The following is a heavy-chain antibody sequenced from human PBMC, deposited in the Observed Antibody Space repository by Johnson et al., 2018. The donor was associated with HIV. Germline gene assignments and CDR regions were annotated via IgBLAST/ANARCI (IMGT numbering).Heavy chain of an antibody. Sequence: VQLVESGGGVVQPGRSLRLSCEASGFTFDDYAMHWVRQAPGKGLEWVSGISWISGTIGYADSVKGRFTISRDNAKKSLYLQMNSLRAEDTAVYYCAREEVLDAFDIWGQGTMVT. V-gene: IGHV3-9*01. J-gene: IGHJ3*02. D-gene: IGHD3-10*01. CDR2: ISWISGTI. CDR3: AREEVLDAFDI. CDR1: GFTFDDYA.